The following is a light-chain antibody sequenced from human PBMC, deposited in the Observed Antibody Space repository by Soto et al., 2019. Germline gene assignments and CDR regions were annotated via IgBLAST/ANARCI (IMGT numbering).Light chain of an antibody. V-gene: IGKV1-39*01. J-gene: IGKJ4*01. CDR1: QSISSY. Sequence: DIPVNPAPSFPSASVGDQVPLTCRASQSISSYLNWYQQKPGKAPKLLIYAASSLQSGVPSRFSGSGSGTDFTLTISSLQPEDFATYYCQQSYSTPLTFGGGTKVDIK. CDR2: AAS. CDR3: QQSYSTPLT.